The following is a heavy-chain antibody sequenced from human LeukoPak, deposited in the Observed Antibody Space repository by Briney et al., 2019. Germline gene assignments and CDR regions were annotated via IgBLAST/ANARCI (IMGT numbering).Heavy chain of an antibody. CDR2: INPSGGGA. CDR3: ARDARRDGYNS. J-gene: IGHJ4*02. Sequence: ASVKVSCKASGYTFTSYYIHWVRQAPGQGLEWMGTINPSGGGASHAQKFQGRVTMTRDMSTTTVYMELSSLRSEDTAVYYCARDARRDGYNSWGQGTLVTVSS. D-gene: IGHD5-24*01. CDR1: GYTFTSYY. V-gene: IGHV1-46*01.